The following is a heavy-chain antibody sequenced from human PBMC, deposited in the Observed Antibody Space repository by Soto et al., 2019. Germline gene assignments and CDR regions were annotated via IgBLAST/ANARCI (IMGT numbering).Heavy chain of an antibody. CDR3: AREFFYDFWASNWFDP. Sequence: GGSLRLSCAASGFTFSSYSMNWVRQAPGKGLEWVSSISSSSSYIYYADSVKGRFTISRDNAKNSLYLQMNSLRAEDTAVYYCAREFFYDFWASNWFDPWGQGTLVTVSS. J-gene: IGHJ5*02. V-gene: IGHV3-21*01. CDR1: GFTFSSYS. CDR2: ISSSSSYI. D-gene: IGHD3-3*01.